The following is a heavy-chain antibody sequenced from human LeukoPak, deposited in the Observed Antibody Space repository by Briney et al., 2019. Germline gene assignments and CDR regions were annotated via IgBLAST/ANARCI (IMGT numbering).Heavy chain of an antibody. CDR1: GFTFSSYG. D-gene: IGHD2-15*01. Sequence: PGGSLRLSCAASGFTFSSYGIHWVRQAPGKGLEWVAVISYDGSNNYYADSVKGRFTIYRDNSKNTLYLQMNSLSAEDTAVYNCATLRSRYCSGGRCYAHTPDFDYWGQGTLVTVSS. CDR2: ISYDGSNN. V-gene: IGHV3-30*03. CDR3: ATLRSRYCSGGRCYAHTPDFDY. J-gene: IGHJ4*02.